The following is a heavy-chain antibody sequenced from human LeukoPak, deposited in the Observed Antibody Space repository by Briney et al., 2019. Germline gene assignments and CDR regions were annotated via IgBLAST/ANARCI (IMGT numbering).Heavy chain of an antibody. V-gene: IGHV4-59*01. D-gene: IGHD3-22*01. CDR1: GGSISSYY. CDR3: ARGGDSSGYYYPVFDY. Sequence: SETLSLTCTVSGGSISSYYWSWIRQPPGKGLEWIGYIYYSGSTNYNPSLKSRVTISVDTSKNQFSLKLSSVTAADTAVYYCARGGDSSGYYYPVFDYWGQGTLVIVSS. J-gene: IGHJ4*02. CDR2: IYYSGST.